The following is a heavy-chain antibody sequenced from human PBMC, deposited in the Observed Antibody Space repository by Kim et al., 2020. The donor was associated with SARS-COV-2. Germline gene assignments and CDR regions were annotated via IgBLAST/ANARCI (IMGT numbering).Heavy chain of an antibody. CDR3: ARGRPVTTFYYYYGMDV. J-gene: IGHJ6*01. V-gene: IGHV4-34*01. CDR1: GRSFSGHY. CDR2: INHSGST. Sequence: SETLSLTCAVYGRSFSGHYWSWIRQPPGKGLEWIGEINHSGSTNYNPSLKSRVTISVDTSKNQFSLKVSSVTAAYTAVYYCARGRPVTTFYYYYGMDVWG. D-gene: IGHD4-4*01.